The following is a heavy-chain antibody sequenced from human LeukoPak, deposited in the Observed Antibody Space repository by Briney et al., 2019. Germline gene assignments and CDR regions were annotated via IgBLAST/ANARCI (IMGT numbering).Heavy chain of an antibody. CDR1: GFTFSSYW. CDR3: ARSANYGGHAFFDY. D-gene: IGHD4/OR15-4a*01. CDR2: IKHDGSEH. V-gene: IGHV3-7*01. J-gene: IGHJ4*02. Sequence: GGSLRLSCAASGFTFSSYWMTWVRQTPGKGLEWVANIKHDGSEHYFVDSVKGRFTISRDNAENSLHLQMSSLRAEDTAVYYCARSANYGGHAFFDYWGQGILVIVSS.